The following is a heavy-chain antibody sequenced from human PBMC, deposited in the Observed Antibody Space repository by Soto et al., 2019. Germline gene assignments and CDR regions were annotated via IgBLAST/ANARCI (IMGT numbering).Heavy chain of an antibody. Sequence: SVKVSCKASGGTFSSYAISWVRQAPGQGPEWMGGIIPIFGTANYAQKFQGRVTITADESTSTAYMELSSLRSEDTAVYYCASPHGSGSYFFDYWGQGTLVTVSS. V-gene: IGHV1-69*13. CDR1: GGTFSSYA. CDR2: IIPIFGTA. J-gene: IGHJ4*02. CDR3: ASPHGSGSYFFDY. D-gene: IGHD3-10*01.